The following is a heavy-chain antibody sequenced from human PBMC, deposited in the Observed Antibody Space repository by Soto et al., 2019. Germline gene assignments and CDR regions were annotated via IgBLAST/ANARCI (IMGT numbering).Heavy chain of an antibody. J-gene: IGHJ4*02. CDR2: ISYDGSDK. D-gene: IGHD5-12*01. CDR1: GFNFTSYA. Sequence: QVQLVESGGGVVQPGRSLRLSCAASGFNFTSYAMYWVRQAPGKGLEWVAVISYDGSDKYYADSAKGRFTISRDNSKNTLYLQMNSLTTDDTAVYYCARGWIIEGWGQGTLVTVSS. V-gene: IGHV3-30-3*01. CDR3: ARGWIIEG.